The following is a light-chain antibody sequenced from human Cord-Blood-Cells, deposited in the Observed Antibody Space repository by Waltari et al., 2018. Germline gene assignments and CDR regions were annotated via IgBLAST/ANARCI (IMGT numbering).Light chain of an antibody. J-gene: IGLJ3*02. CDR2: GNS. CDR1: SSNIGAGYD. CDR3: QSYDSSLSWV. V-gene: IGLV1-40*01. Sequence: QSVLTQPPSVSGAPGQRVTISCTGRSSNIGAGYDVHWYQQLPGTAPKLLIYGNSKRPSGVPARFSGSKSGTSASLAITGLQAEYEAYYYCQSYDSSLSWVFGGGTKLTVL.